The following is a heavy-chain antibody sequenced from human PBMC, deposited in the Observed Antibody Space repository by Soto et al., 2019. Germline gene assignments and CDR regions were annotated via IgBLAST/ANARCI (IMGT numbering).Heavy chain of an antibody. CDR3: ARIESIARNWFDP. V-gene: IGHV5-10-1*01. Sequence: GGSLKISCKGSGFSFTNYWISWVRQMPGKGLEWMGNIDPVDSYANYSPSFQGHVTFSVDTSISTAYLQWSSLKASDTAMYFCARIESIARNWFDPWGQGTLVTVSS. D-gene: IGHD6-13*01. J-gene: IGHJ5*02. CDR2: IDPVDSYA. CDR1: GFSFTNYW.